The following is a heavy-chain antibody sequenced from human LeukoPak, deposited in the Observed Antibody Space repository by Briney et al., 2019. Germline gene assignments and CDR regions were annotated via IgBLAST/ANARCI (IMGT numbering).Heavy chain of an antibody. Sequence: SETLSLTCTVSGGSISSGGYYWSWIRQPPGKGLEWIGYIYHSGSTYYNPSLKSRVTISVDRSKNQFSLKLSSVTAADTAVYYCARTAAAGSLYDYWGQGTLVTVSS. J-gene: IGHJ4*02. D-gene: IGHD6-13*01. CDR3: ARTAAAGSLYDY. CDR2: IYHSGST. V-gene: IGHV4-30-2*02. CDR1: GGSISSGGYY.